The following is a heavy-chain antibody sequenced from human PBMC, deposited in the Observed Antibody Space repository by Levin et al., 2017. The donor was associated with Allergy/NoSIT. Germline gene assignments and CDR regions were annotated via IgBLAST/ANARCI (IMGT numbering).Heavy chain of an antibody. V-gene: IGHV1-2*02. CDR2: INPNSGGT. D-gene: IGHD2-15*01. CDR3: ARGDYANDCSGGSCYSGSFDY. Sequence: PGESLKISCKASGYTFTGYYMHWVRQAPGQGLEWMGWINPNSGGTNYAQKFQGRVTMTRDTSISTAYMELSRLRSDDTAVYYCARGDYANDCSGGSCYSGSFDYWGQGTLVTVSS. CDR1: GYTFTGYY. J-gene: IGHJ4*02.